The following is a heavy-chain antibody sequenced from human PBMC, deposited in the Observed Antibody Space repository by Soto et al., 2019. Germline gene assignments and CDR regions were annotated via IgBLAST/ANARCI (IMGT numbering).Heavy chain of an antibody. CDR3: ARGGTEHSSSHKYGFDV. D-gene: IGHD6-6*01. Sequence: QVQLQESGPGLVKSSQTLSLTSTVSGGSISNGDYSWTWIRQLPGRGLEWIGNVSYRGGAHYNPSLQSRVTISLDTSKTQFSMKLRSVTAADTAMYYCARGGTEHSSSHKYGFDVWGQGTTVIVSS. J-gene: IGHJ6*02. CDR1: GGSISNGDYS. V-gene: IGHV4-31*03. CDR2: VSYRGGA.